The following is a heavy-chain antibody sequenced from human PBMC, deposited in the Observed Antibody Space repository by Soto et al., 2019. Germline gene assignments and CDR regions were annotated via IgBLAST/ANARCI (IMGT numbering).Heavy chain of an antibody. V-gene: IGHV2-5*01. Sequence: QITLKESGPTLVKPTQTLTLTCTFSGFSLSTTGVGVGWIRQPPGKALEWLALIYWNDDRRYSPSLKSRLTITTDTSKTQVVLTMTNMDPVDTATYYCAHSASVPCCYYFNCWGQGTLVTVSS. CDR3: AHSASVPCCYYFNC. CDR1: GFSLSTTGVG. J-gene: IGHJ4*02. CDR2: IYWNDDR. D-gene: IGHD1-26*01.